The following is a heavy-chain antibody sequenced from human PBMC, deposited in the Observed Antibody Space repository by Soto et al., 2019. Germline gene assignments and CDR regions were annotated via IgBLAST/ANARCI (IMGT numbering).Heavy chain of an antibody. CDR3: AREGRDCSSTSCYDWFDP. V-gene: IGHV1-69*04. CDR2: IIPILGIA. CDR1: GGTFSSYT. J-gene: IGHJ5*02. Sequence: ASVKVSCKASGGTFSSYTISWVRQAPGQGLEWMGRIIPILGIANYAQKFQGRVTITADKSTSTAYMELSSLRSEDTAVYYCAREGRDCSSTSCYDWFDPWGQGTLVTVSS. D-gene: IGHD2-2*01.